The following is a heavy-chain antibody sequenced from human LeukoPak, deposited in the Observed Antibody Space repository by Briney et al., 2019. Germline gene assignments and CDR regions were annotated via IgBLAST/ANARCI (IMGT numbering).Heavy chain of an antibody. CDR2: ISGSGGST. D-gene: IGHD5-18*01. J-gene: IGHJ4*02. CDR3: AKDRMGIQLWLLFDY. V-gene: IGHV3-23*01. CDR1: GFTFSSYA. Sequence: GGSLRLSCAAPGFTFSSYAMSWVRQAPGKGLEWVSAISGSGGSTYYADSVKGRFTISRDNSKNTLYLQMNSLRAEDTAVYYCAKDRMGIQLWLLFDYWGQGTLVTVSS.